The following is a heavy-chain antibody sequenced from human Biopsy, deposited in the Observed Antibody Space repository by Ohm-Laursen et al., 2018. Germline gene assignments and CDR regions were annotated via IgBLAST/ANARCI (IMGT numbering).Heavy chain of an antibody. Sequence: TLSLTCTVSGGSINSYYWSWIRQPPGKGLEWIGYIYYTGSTNYSPSLGSRVIMSVDTSKNQFSLRLSSVTAADTAVYYCARRDYRNGFKFDFWGQGTLVTVSS. CDR2: IYYTGST. J-gene: IGHJ4*02. V-gene: IGHV4-59*08. CDR3: ARRDYRNGFKFDF. CDR1: GGSINSYY. D-gene: IGHD3-16*01.